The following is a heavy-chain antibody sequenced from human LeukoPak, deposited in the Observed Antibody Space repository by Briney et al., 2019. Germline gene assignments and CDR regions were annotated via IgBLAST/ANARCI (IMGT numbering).Heavy chain of an antibody. D-gene: IGHD1-26*01. V-gene: IGHV4-59*01. J-gene: IGHJ4*02. CDR3: ARGSYSGSYYFDY. CDR2: IYYSGST. CDR1: GGSISSYY. Sequence: SETLSLTCTVSGGSISSYYWSWIRQPPGKGLEWIGYIYYSGSTDYSPSLKSRVTVSVDTSKNQFSLKLSSVTAADTAVYYCARGSYSGSYYFDYWGQGTLVTVSS.